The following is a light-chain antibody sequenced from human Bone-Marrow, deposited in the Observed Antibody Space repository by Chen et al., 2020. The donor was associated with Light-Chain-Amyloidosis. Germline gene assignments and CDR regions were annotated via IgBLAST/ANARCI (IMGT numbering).Light chain of an antibody. CDR2: RIS. CDR3: QLRTNWPLT. Sequence: EIVLTQSPATMSLSPGVRATLPCRASQSVGRFLAWYQPKSGQAPRLLIYRISTRATGIPARFSGSGSGTDFTHNINNLEPEDAAVYDCQLRTNWPLTFGGGTKVDIK. V-gene: IGKV3-11*01. CDR1: QSVGRF. J-gene: IGKJ4*01.